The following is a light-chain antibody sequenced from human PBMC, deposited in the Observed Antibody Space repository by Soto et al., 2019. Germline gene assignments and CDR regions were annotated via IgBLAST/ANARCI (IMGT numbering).Light chain of an antibody. CDR1: QSVSSN. V-gene: IGKV3-15*01. CDR2: GAS. J-gene: IGKJ1*01. CDR3: QQYNNWHRT. Sequence: EIVMTQSPATLSVPPGERATLSCGASQSVSSNLAWYQHKPGQAPRLLIYGASTRATGIPARFSGSGSGTEFTLTISSLQYEDFELYYCQQYNNWHRTLRQGTKVDIK.